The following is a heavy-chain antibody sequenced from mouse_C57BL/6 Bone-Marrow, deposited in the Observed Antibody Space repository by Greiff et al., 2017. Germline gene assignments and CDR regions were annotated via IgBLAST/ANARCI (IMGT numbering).Heavy chain of an antibody. Sequence: EVQLVESGGGLVQSGRSLRLSCATSGFTFSDFYMEWVRQAPGKGLEWIAASRNKANDYTTEYSASVKGRFIVSRDTSQSILYLQMNALRAEDTAIYYCARDASTVVADYYAMDYWGQGTSVTVSS. CDR1: GFTFSDFY. CDR3: ARDASTVVADYYAMDY. D-gene: IGHD1-1*01. J-gene: IGHJ4*01. CDR2: SRNKANDYTT. V-gene: IGHV7-1*01.